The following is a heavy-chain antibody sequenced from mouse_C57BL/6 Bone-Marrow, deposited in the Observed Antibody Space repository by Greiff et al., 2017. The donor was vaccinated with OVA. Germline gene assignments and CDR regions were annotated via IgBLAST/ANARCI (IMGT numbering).Heavy chain of an antibody. CDR3: ARSRAHYYGSSSYWYFDV. Sequence: VQLQQSGPELVKPGASVKISCKASGYAFSSSWMNWVKQRPGKGLEWIGRIYPGDGDTNYNEKFKGKATLTADKSSSTAYMQLSSLTSEDSAVYFCARSRAHYYGSSSYWYFDVWGTGTTVTVSS. V-gene: IGHV1-82*01. J-gene: IGHJ1*03. CDR2: IYPGDGDT. D-gene: IGHD1-1*01. CDR1: GYAFSSSW.